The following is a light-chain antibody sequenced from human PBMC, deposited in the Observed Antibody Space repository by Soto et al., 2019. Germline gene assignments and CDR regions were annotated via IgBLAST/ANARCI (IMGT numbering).Light chain of an antibody. J-gene: IGKJ1*01. V-gene: IGKV3-20*01. Sequence: EIVLTQSPGTLSLSPGDRATLSCRASQSVTGSYLAWYQHKPGQAPSLLIYGASSRATGIPNRFSGSGSGTGFTLTISGLEPEDFAVYYCQQYGTSPRSFGQGTKVEIK. CDR3: QQYGTSPRS. CDR2: GAS. CDR1: QSVTGSY.